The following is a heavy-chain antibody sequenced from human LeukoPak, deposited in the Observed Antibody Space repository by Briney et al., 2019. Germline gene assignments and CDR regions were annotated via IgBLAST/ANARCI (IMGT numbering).Heavy chain of an antibody. Sequence: GELLKISCAGAGYIFTYYWIGLGRPLAGKGLEWMGIIYPGDSETTYSPSFQGQVTIPADKSITTTNLQWSSLKASDTAMYYCARGRGYCSSSSCYDFDYWGQGTLVTVPS. V-gene: IGHV5-51*01. CDR2: IYPGDSET. CDR3: ARGRGYCSSSSCYDFDY. J-gene: IGHJ4*02. CDR1: GYIFTYYW. D-gene: IGHD2-2*01.